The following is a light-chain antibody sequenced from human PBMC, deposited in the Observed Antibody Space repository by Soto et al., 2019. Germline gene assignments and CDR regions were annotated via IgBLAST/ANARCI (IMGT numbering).Light chain of an antibody. V-gene: IGKV3-15*01. J-gene: IGKJ5*01. Sequence: EIVVKQSPATLSVSPGERATLSCRASQMVSSNLAWYQQKPGQAPRLLIYDTSTRSTGIPARFSGSGSGTEFTLTLRRLQSEDFAVYYCQQYSNWPPITFGQGTRLEIK. CDR2: DTS. CDR1: QMVSSN. CDR3: QQYSNWPPIT.